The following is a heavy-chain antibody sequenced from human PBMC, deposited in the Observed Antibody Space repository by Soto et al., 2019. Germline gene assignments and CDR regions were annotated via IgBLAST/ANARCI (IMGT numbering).Heavy chain of an antibody. J-gene: IGHJ4*02. Sequence: QVQLQESGPGLMKPSETPSLTCTVSGGSISGSSYYWTWIRQPPGKGLEWIGYTYFTGTTDYNPSLKSRVTISADPSKNQFSLTLTSVTAADTAVYYCAREGRRISMIRGFDSWGQGILVTVSS. V-gene: IGHV4-61*01. CDR3: AREGRRISMIRGFDS. CDR1: GGSISGSSYY. D-gene: IGHD3-10*01. CDR2: TYFTGTT.